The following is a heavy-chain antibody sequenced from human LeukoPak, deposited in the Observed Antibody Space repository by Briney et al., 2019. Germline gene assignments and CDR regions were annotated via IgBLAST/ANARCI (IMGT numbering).Heavy chain of an antibody. V-gene: IGHV4-4*07. CDR1: GGSISSYY. CDR3: ARDYLPLYSSSWSPLWWFDL. J-gene: IGHJ2*01. Sequence: SETLSLTCTVSGGSISSYYWSWIRLPAGKGLEWIGRSYASGSTNYNPSLKSRVTMSVDTSRNQFSLKLSSVTAADTAVYYCARDYLPLYSSSWSPLWWFDLWGRGTLVTVSS. CDR2: SYASGST. D-gene: IGHD6-13*01.